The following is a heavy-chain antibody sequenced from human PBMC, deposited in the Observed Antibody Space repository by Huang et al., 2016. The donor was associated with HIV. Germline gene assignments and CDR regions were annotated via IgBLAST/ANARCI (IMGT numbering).Heavy chain of an antibody. V-gene: IGHV1-18*04. D-gene: IGHD3-22*01. CDR2: ISTYNR. CDR1: GYTFTDYG. Sequence: QVQLVQSGAEVKKPGASVKVSCKASGYTFTDYGISWVRQAPGQGLGWVGWISTYNRHTDTSTSTAYMELRSLTSDDTAVYYCVRDRGRHYYDTTGYRTYDGFDFWGRGTMVSVSS. J-gene: IGHJ3*01. CDR3: VRDRGRHYYDTTGYRTYDGFDF.